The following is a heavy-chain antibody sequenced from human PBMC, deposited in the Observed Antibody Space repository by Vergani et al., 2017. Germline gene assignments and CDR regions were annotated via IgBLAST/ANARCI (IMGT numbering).Heavy chain of an antibody. CDR3: AKSQRGGSYFDY. Sequence: EVQLVESGGGLVQPGGSLRLSCAASGFIFSAYWMNWVRQAPGKGLEWVANIKQDGSEKYYVDSVKGRFTISRDNAKNTLYLQMNSLRAEDTAVYYCAKSQRGGSYFDYWGQGTLVTVSS. CDR1: GFIFSAYW. CDR2: IKQDGSEK. V-gene: IGHV3-7*01. D-gene: IGHD1-26*01. J-gene: IGHJ4*02.